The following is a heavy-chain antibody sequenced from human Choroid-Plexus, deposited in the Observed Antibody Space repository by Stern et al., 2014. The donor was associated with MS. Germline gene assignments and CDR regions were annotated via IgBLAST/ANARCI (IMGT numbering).Heavy chain of an antibody. D-gene: IGHD3-3*01. CDR1: GYIFTGYY. CDR2: INPNTGGT. CDR3: ARDKRGITIFGVVTDYYYLGMDV. Sequence: VQLVQSGAEVKKPGASVKVSCKTSGYIFTGYYIHWVRQAPGQGLEWKAWINPNTGGTKYAQKFQGRCTMSRDTSISTAYVELSSLTSDDTAVYYCARDKRGITIFGVVTDYYYLGMDVWGQGTTVTVSS. V-gene: IGHV1-2*02. J-gene: IGHJ6*02.